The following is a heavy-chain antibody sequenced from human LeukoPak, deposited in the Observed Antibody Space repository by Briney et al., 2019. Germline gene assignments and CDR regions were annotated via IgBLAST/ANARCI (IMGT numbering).Heavy chain of an antibody. CDR1: GFTFSSYS. J-gene: IGHJ4*02. D-gene: IGHD3-3*01. Sequence: GGSLRLSCAASGFTFSSYSMNWVRQAPGKGPEWVSYISRSSSTIYYADSVKGRFTISRDNSKNTLYLQMNSLRAEDTAVYYYAKHHSSITIFGVVILGFDYWGQGTLVTVSS. CDR2: ISRSSSTI. CDR3: AKHHSSITIFGVVILGFDY. V-gene: IGHV3-48*01.